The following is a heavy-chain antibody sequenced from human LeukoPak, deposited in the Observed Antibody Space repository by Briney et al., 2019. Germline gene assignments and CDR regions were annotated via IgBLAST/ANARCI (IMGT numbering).Heavy chain of an antibody. V-gene: IGHV1-18*01. CDR1: GYTFTSYG. CDR3: ARGGSGSYYKGGYYMDV. Sequence: SVNVSCKASGYTFTSYGTSWVRQDPGQGLEWMGWISAYNGNTDYAQKLQGRVTMTTDTSTSTAYMELRSLRSDDTAVYYCARGGSGSYYKGGYYMDVWGKGTTVTISS. CDR2: ISAYNGNT. J-gene: IGHJ6*03. D-gene: IGHD3-10*01.